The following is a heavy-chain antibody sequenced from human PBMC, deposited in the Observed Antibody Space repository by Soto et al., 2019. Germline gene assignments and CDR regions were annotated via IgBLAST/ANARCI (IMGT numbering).Heavy chain of an antibody. CDR3: ASVDAGYSYGNYYYYYMDV. CDR2: IIPILGIA. Sequence: ASVKVSCKASGGTFSSYTISWVRQAPGQGLEWMGRIIPILGIANYAQKFQGRVTITADKSTSTAYMKLSSLRSEDTAVYYCASVDAGYSYGNYYYYYMDVWGKGTTVTVSS. D-gene: IGHD5-18*01. J-gene: IGHJ6*03. CDR1: GGTFSSYT. V-gene: IGHV1-69*02.